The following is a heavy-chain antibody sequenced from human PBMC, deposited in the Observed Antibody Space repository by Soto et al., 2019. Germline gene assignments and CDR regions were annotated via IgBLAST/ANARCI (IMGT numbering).Heavy chain of an antibody. CDR2: ISAGNGNT. Sequence: ASVKVSCKASGYTFTSFAIHWVRQAPGQRLEWMGWISAGNGNTKYSQKFQGRVTITRDTAASTAFMELSRLTSEDTALYYCARGSSWYDYLGQGTLVTVSS. V-gene: IGHV1-3*01. CDR3: ARGSSWYDY. CDR1: GYTFTSFA. J-gene: IGHJ4*02. D-gene: IGHD6-13*01.